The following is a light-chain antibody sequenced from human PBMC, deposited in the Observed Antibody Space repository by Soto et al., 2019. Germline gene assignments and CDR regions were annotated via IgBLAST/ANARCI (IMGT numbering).Light chain of an antibody. Sequence: EIVLTQSPGTLSLSPGERATLSCRASQSVSTSYLAWYQQKPGQAPRLLICGASSRATGIPDRFTGSGSGEVFALTISSLESLDFALFYCQQYGRLPLTFGGGTKVEIK. CDR3: QQYGRLPLT. CDR2: GAS. J-gene: IGKJ4*01. CDR1: QSVSTSY. V-gene: IGKV3-20*01.